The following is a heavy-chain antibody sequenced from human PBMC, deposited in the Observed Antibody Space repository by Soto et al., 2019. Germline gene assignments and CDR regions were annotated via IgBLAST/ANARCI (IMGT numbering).Heavy chain of an antibody. CDR3: ATRQGGSYNWFDP. D-gene: IGHD2-15*01. Sequence: SETLSITCTVSGGSISRSSYSWAWIRQPPGKGLEWIGTLYYSGNTYYNPSLKSRVTISVDTSKNQFSLKLSSVTAADTAVYYCATRQGGSYNWFDPWGQRTLVTVSS. V-gene: IGHV4-39*01. J-gene: IGHJ5*02. CDR2: LYYSGNT. CDR1: GGSISRSSYS.